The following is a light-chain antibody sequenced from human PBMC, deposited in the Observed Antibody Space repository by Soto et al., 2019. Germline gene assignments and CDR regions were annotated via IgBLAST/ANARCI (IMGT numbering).Light chain of an antibody. CDR1: QSVSSY. J-gene: IGKJ1*01. CDR3: QQYNNWPSWM. V-gene: IGKV3-11*01. Sequence: EIVLTQSPATLSLSPGERATLSCRASQSVSSYLAWYQQKPGQAPRLLLYDASNRATGIPARFSGSGSGTDFTLTISSLEPEDFAVYYCQQYNNWPSWMFGQGTKVDI. CDR2: DAS.